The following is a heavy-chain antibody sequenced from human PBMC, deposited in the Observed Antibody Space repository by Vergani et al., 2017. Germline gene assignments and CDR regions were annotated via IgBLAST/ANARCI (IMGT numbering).Heavy chain of an antibody. D-gene: IGHD2-15*01. V-gene: IGHV3-30-3*01. CDR2: ISYDGSNK. CDR1: GFTFSSYA. Sequence: QVQLVESGGGVVQPGRSLRLSCAASGFTFSSYAMHWVRQAPGKGLEWVAVISYDGSNKYYADSVKGRFTISRDNSKNTLYLQMNSLRAEDTAVYYCARDPIVYCSGGSCWGVSDYWGQGTLVTVSS. J-gene: IGHJ4*02. CDR3: ARDPIVYCSGGSCWGVSDY.